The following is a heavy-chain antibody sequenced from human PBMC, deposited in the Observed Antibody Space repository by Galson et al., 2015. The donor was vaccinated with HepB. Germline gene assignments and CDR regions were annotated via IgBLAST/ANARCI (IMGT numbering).Heavy chain of an antibody. V-gene: IGHV1-18*01. CDR1: GYTFNKYG. CDR3: ARDVDWALDY. Sequence: SVKVSCKASGYTFNKYGISWVRQAPGQGLEWMGWISTKRGNTKHAQNFQGRVTMTTETSTNTAYMELRSLRSADTAAYYCARDVDWALDYWGQGTLVTVSS. J-gene: IGHJ4*02. CDR2: ISTKRGNT. D-gene: IGHD3-9*01.